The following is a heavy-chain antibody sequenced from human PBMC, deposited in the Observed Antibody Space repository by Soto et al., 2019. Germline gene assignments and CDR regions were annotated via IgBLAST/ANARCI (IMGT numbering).Heavy chain of an antibody. CDR3: ARVNLGPYDILTTGPDWFDP. Sequence: GASVKVSCKASGGTFSSYTISWVRQATEQGLEWMGRIIPILGIANYAQKLQGRVTITADKSTSTAYMELSSLRSEDTAVYYCARVNLGPYDILTTGPDWFDPWGQGTLVTVSS. CDR2: IIPILGIA. CDR1: GGTFSSYT. D-gene: IGHD3-9*01. V-gene: IGHV1-69*02. J-gene: IGHJ5*02.